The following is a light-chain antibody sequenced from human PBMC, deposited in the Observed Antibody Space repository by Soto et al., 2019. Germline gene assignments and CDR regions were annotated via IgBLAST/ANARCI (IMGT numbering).Light chain of an antibody. CDR2: DAS. CDR1: QSISSW. J-gene: IGKJ1*01. CDR3: QQHNSYPWT. Sequence: DIQMTPSPSTLSASVVDRVTITCRASQSISSWLAWYQQKPGKAPKLLIYDASSLESGVPSRFSGSGSGTDFTLTISSLQPEDFATYYCQQHNSYPWTFGQGTKVDIK. V-gene: IGKV1-5*01.